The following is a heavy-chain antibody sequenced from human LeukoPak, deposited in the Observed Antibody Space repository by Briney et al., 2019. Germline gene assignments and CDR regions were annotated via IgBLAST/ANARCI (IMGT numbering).Heavy chain of an antibody. D-gene: IGHD2/OR15-2a*01. CDR3: AREPIYGLNFDY. Sequence: GGALRLSCAASGFTFSSYSMNWVRQAPGKGLEWVSSISSSGSYIYYADSVKGRFTISRDNANKSLYLQLNSLRAEDTAVYFCAREPIYGLNFDYWGQGPLVTVSS. V-gene: IGHV3-21*01. CDR1: GFTFSSYS. J-gene: IGHJ4*02. CDR2: ISSSGSYI.